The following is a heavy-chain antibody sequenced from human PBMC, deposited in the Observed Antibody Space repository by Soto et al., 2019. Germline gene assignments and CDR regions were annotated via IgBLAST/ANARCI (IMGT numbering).Heavy chain of an antibody. D-gene: IGHD1-26*01. CDR3: ARVSGSYYYGMDV. CDR1: GGSISSSNW. V-gene: IGHV4-4*02. J-gene: IGHJ6*02. Sequence: SETLSLTCAVSGGSISSSNWWSWVRQPPRKGLEWIGEIYHCVSTNYNPSLKSRVTISVDKSKNQFSLKLSSVTAADTAVYYCARVSGSYYYGMDVWGQGTTVTVSS. CDR2: IYHCVST.